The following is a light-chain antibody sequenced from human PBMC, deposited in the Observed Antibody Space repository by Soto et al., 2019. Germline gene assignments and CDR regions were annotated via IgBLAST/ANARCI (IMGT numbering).Light chain of an antibody. CDR2: KAS. V-gene: IGKV1-12*01. CDR3: HQASSFPLS. J-gene: IGKJ4*01. CDR1: QVISSW. Sequence: DIQMTQSPSSVSASVGDTVTVSCRASQVISSWLAWYQQKPGRAPNLLIYKASTLQTGVPSRFSGSGSGTYFTLTITNLQPEDFATYYCHQASSFPLSFGGGTKVEIK.